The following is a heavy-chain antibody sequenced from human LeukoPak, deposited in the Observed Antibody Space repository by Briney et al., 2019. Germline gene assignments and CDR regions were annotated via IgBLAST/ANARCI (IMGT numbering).Heavy chain of an antibody. D-gene: IGHD2-15*01. V-gene: IGHV4-39*07. J-gene: IGHJ6*04. CDR1: GGSIRSGDHH. Sequence: ASETLSLTCSVSGGSIRSGDHHWAWVRQPPGKGLEFIGSLDESGRPYYNRPLKSRVSISGDTSGKQFSLNLTSETAADTTVYFCARDLGGYPFFTDVWGRGTTVIVSS. CDR2: LDESGRP. CDR3: ARDLGGYPFFTDV.